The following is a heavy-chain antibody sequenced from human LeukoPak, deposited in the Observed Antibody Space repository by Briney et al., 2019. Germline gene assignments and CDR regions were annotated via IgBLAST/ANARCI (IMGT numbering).Heavy chain of an antibody. CDR3: ARDRGSREDGMDV. Sequence: PGGSLRLSCAASGFTFSSYAMSWVRQAPGKGLEWVSAISGSGGNTYYTDSVKGRFTISRDNSKNTLYLQMNSLRAEDTAVYNCARDRGSREDGMDVWGQGTTVTVSS. D-gene: IGHD1-26*01. CDR2: ISGSGGNT. J-gene: IGHJ6*02. CDR1: GFTFSSYA. V-gene: IGHV3-23*01.